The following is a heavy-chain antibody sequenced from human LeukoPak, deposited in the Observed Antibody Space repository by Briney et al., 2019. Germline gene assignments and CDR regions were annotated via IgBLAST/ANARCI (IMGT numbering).Heavy chain of an antibody. CDR1: GFTFSSYG. V-gene: IGHV3-23*01. Sequence: GGSLRLSCAASGFTFSSYGMSWVRQAPGKGLEWVSAISGSGGSTYYADSVKGRFTISRDNSKNTLYLQMNSLRAEDTALYHCARVDKSGYDCWGQGTLVTVSS. D-gene: IGHD5-12*01. J-gene: IGHJ4*02. CDR3: ARVDKSGYDC. CDR2: ISGSGGST.